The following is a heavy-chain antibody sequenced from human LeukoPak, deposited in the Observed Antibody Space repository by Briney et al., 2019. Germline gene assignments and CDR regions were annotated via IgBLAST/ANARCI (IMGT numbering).Heavy chain of an antibody. D-gene: IGHD2-2*01. CDR2: IYYSGST. J-gene: IGHJ5*02. CDR3: ARESAYCSSSSCFNCFDP. V-gene: IGHV4-59*01. CDR1: GXSISIYY. Sequence: SETLSLTCTVSGXSISIYYWSWIRQPPGKGLEWIGYIYYSGSTNYNPSLKSRVTISVDTSKNQFSLKLSSVTAADRAVYYCARESAYCSSSSCFNCFDPGGQGTLVSVSS.